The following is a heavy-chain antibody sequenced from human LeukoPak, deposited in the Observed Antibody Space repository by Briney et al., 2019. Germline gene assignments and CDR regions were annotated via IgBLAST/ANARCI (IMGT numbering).Heavy chain of an antibody. Sequence: ASETLSLTCAVSGGSISSGGYAWRWIRQPPGKGLEWIGYIYHSGSTYYNPSLKSRVTISVDRSKNQFSLKLSSVTAADTAVYYCARGGGFDWLLIPAPYYGMDVWGQGTTVTVSS. V-gene: IGHV4-30-2*01. D-gene: IGHD3-9*01. CDR1: GGSISSGGYA. J-gene: IGHJ6*02. CDR3: ARGGGFDWLLIPAPYYGMDV. CDR2: IYHSGST.